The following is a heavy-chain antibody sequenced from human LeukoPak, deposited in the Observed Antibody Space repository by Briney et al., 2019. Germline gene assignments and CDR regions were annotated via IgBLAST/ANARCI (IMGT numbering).Heavy chain of an antibody. CDR2: IYYSGST. V-gene: IGHV4-59*01. CDR1: GGSISSYY. CDR3: ARVEDYDAFDI. D-gene: IGHD1-1*01. Sequence: SETLSLTCTVSGGSISSYYWSWIRQPPGKGLEWIGYIYYSGSTNYNPSLKSRVTISVDTSKNQFSLKLSSVTAADTAVYYCARVEDYDAFDIWGQGTMVTVSS. J-gene: IGHJ3*02.